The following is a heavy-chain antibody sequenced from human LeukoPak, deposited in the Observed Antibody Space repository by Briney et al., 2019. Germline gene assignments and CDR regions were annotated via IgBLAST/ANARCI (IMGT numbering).Heavy chain of an antibody. CDR2: LSGSGGST. CDR1: AFTFSSFG. J-gene: IGHJ4*02. D-gene: IGHD3-3*01. CDR3: AKRLGVVIDY. Sequence: GGSLRLSCAASAFTFSSFGMSWLRQAPGKGLEWVSALSGSGGSTYYAESVKGRFTISRDNSKNTLYLQMNSLRAEDTAVYYCAKRLGVVIDYWGQGTLVTVCS. V-gene: IGHV3-23*01.